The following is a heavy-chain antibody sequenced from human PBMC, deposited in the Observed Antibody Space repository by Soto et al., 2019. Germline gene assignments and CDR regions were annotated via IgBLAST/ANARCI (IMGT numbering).Heavy chain of an antibody. V-gene: IGHV3-21*01. D-gene: IGHD4-17*01. CDR1: GFTFSSYS. J-gene: IGHJ4*02. Sequence: PGVPLRLSCAAAGFTFSSYSMNWVRQSPGKGLEWGSSISSSSSYIYYAYSVTGRFTISRDNAKNSLYLQMNSLRAEDTAVYSCSRDRAYGELFFDYWGQGTLVTVSS. CDR3: SRDRAYGELFFDY. CDR2: ISSSSSYI.